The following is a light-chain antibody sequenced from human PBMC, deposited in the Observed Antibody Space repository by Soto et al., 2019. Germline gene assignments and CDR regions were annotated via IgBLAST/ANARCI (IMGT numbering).Light chain of an antibody. CDR2: DAA. CDR1: QSVSSY. J-gene: IGKJ5*01. CDR3: QQRSSWPPIT. Sequence: EIVLTQSPATLSLSPGERATLSCRASQSVSSYLAWYQQKPGQAPRLLIYDAANRATGIPGSFSGSGSGTDFTLTISSLEPEDFAVYYCQQRSSWPPITFGQGTRLEIK. V-gene: IGKV3-11*01.